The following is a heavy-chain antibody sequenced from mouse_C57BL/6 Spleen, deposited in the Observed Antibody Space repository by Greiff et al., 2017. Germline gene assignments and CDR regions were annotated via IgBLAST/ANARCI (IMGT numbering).Heavy chain of an antibody. J-gene: IGHJ1*03. Sequence: EVKLVESGGGLVKPGGSLKLSCAASGFTFSSYAMSWVRQTPEKRLEWVATISDGGSYTYYPDNVKGRFTISRDNAKNNLYLQMSHLKSEDTAMYYCARESYGKLWYFDVWGTGTTVTVSS. CDR3: ARESYGKLWYFDV. CDR2: ISDGGSYT. D-gene: IGHD2-1*01. CDR1: GFTFSSYA. V-gene: IGHV5-4*01.